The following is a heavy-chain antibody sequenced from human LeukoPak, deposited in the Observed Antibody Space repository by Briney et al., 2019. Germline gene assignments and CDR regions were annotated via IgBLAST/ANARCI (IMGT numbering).Heavy chain of an antibody. CDR2: IRYDGTIK. V-gene: IGHV3-30*02. D-gene: IGHD3-10*01. J-gene: IGHJ4*02. Sequence: GGSLRLSCAAAGFTFSNYGMHWVRLAPGKGLEWVAFIRYDGTIKYYVDSVKGRFTVSRDNSKNTLYLQMNSLRAEDTAVYYCAKDVNVGGDYFDYWGQGTLVTVSS. CDR1: GFTFSNYG. CDR3: AKDVNVGGDYFDY.